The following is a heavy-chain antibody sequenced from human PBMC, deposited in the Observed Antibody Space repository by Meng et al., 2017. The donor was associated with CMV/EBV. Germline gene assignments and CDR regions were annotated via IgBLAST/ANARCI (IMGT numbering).Heavy chain of an antibody. CDR3: ARGSGSSRPSFDY. D-gene: IGHD6-6*01. J-gene: IGHJ4*02. V-gene: IGHV4-61*01. Sequence: SETLSLTCTVSGGSVSSGSYDWSWIRQPPGKGLEWIGYIYYTGTTNYNPSLRGRVTISVDTSKSQFSLKPTSVTAADTAVYYCARGSGSSRPSFDYWGQGTLVTVSS. CDR2: IYYTGTT. CDR1: GGSVSSGSYD.